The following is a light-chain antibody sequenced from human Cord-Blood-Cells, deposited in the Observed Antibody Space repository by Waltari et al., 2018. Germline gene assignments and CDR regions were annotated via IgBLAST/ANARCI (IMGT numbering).Light chain of an antibody. J-gene: IGKJ2*01. CDR2: WAS. Sequence: DIVMTQSPDSLAVSLGERATINCKSSQSVLYSSNNKNYLAWYQQKQGQPPKLLIYWASTRESGVPYRFSGSGSGTDFTLTISSLQAEDVAVYYCQQYYSTPYTFGQGTKLEIK. CDR1: QSVLYSSNNKNY. CDR3: QQYYSTPYT. V-gene: IGKV4-1*01.